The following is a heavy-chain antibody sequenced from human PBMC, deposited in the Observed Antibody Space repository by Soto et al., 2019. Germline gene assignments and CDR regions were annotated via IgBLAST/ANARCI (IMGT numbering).Heavy chain of an antibody. CDR2: ISSSGSTL. V-gene: IGHV3-11*01. D-gene: IGHD3-10*01. J-gene: IGHJ4*02. Sequence: GGSLRLSCAASGFTFSDYYMSWIRQAPGKGLEWVSYISSSGSTLYYADSVKGRFTISRDNAKNSLYLQMNSLGAEDTAVYYCARDRASGITMVRGVTPHFDYWGQGTLVTVSS. CDR1: GFTFSDYY. CDR3: ARDRASGITMVRGVTPHFDY.